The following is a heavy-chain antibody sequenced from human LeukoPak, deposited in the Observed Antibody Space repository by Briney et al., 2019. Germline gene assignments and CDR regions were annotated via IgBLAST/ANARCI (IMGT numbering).Heavy chain of an antibody. D-gene: IGHD3-22*01. CDR2: IYYSGST. CDR1: GGSISSGDYY. J-gene: IGHJ4*02. Sequence: KPSETLSLTCTVSGGSISSGDYYWSWIRQPPGKGLEWIGYIYYSGSTYYNPSLKSRVTISVDTSKNQFSLKLSSVTAADTAVYYCAREYYYDSSGYQFDYWGQGTLVTVSS. V-gene: IGHV4-30-4*01. CDR3: AREYYYDSSGYQFDY.